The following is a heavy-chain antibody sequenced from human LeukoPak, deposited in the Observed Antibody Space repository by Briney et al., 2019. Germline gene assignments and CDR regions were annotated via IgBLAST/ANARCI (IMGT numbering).Heavy chain of an antibody. CDR1: GFDFSGHW. J-gene: IGHJ4*02. Sequence: GGSLRLSCEASGFDFSGHWMNWVRQTPGKGLEWVGRIKSKTDGGEIDYAAPVKGRFTISRDDSKNTLYLQMNSLTTEDTAIYHCTASLYSGRYFDYWGQGTLVTVSS. V-gene: IGHV3-15*01. CDR3: TASLYSGRYFDY. D-gene: IGHD1-26*01. CDR2: IKSKTDGGEI.